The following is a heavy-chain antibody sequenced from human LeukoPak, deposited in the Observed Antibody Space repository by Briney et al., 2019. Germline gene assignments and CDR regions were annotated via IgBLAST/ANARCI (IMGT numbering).Heavy chain of an antibody. Sequence: PSETLSLTCTVSGGSISNYYWSWIRQLPGKGLDWVGYISHSGSTKYNPSLKSRLTTSIDTSENQFSLKLSSVTAADTAVYYCAREYSSSSGRRAFDIWGQGTMVTVSS. CDR1: GGSISNYY. J-gene: IGHJ3*02. CDR3: AREYSSSSGRRAFDI. D-gene: IGHD6-6*01. CDR2: ISHSGST. V-gene: IGHV4-59*08.